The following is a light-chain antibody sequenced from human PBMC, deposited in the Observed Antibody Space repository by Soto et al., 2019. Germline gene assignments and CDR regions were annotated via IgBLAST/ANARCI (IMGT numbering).Light chain of an antibody. Sequence: DIEMTQSPDSLAVSLGESATINCKSSQTIVSSPNNKNYLAWYQHRPGQHPKLLISWASARESGVPDRFSGSGSGTDFTLTLNTLQAEDVAVYYCHKYSSTPITFGGGTKVEVK. CDR1: QTIVSSPNNKNY. J-gene: IGKJ4*01. CDR3: HKYSSTPIT. CDR2: WAS. V-gene: IGKV4-1*01.